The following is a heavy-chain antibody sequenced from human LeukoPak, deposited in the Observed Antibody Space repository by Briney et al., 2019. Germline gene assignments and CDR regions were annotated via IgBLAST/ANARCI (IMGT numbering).Heavy chain of an antibody. CDR1: GGSISSYY. V-gene: IGHV4-59*01. Sequence: PSETLSLTCTVSGGSISSYYWSWIRQPPGKGPEWIGYIYYSGNSNYNPSLNSRVTISVDTSKNQFSLRLSSVTAADTAIYYCARDLGYCSTASCYAWFDLWGQGTLVTVSS. CDR2: IYYSGNS. D-gene: IGHD2-2*01. J-gene: IGHJ5*02. CDR3: ARDLGYCSTASCYAWFDL.